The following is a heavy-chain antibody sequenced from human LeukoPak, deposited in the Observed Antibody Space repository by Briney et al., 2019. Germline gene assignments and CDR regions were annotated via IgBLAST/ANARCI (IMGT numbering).Heavy chain of an antibody. CDR1: GGTFSSYA. V-gene: IGHV1-69*04. CDR2: IIPILGIA. Sequence: SVKVSCKASGGTFSSYAISWVRQAPGQGLEWMGRIIPILGIANYAQKLQGRVTITADKSTSTAYMELSSLRSEDTAVYYCARHPTGNSGYWGQGTLVTVSS. J-gene: IGHJ4*02. D-gene: IGHD3-10*01. CDR3: ARHPTGNSGY.